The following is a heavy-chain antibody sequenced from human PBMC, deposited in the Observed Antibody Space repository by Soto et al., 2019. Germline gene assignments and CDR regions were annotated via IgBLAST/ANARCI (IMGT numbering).Heavy chain of an antibody. Sequence: WGSLRLSCAASGFTFSSYAMSWVRQAPGKGLEWVSAISGSGGSTYYADSVKGRFTISRDNSKNTLYLQMNSLRAEDTAVYYCAKVHCSGGSCYLYYYYGMDVWGQGTTVTVSS. J-gene: IGHJ6*02. CDR1: GFTFSSYA. D-gene: IGHD2-15*01. V-gene: IGHV3-23*01. CDR2: ISGSGGST. CDR3: AKVHCSGGSCYLYYYYGMDV.